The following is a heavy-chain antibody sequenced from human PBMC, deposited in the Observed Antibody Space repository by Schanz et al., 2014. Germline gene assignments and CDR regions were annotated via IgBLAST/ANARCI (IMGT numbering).Heavy chain of an antibody. CDR3: ARDRRRYCSTASCLHDNWFDP. CDR1: GYTFTSDS. Sequence: QVHLVQSGAEVHKPGASLKISCKASGYTFTSDSMHWVRQAPGQGLEWMGWISGSNGNTNYTQKFQGRVTMTIDPYTSTAYMELRSLRSDDTAVYYCARDRRRYCSTASCLHDNWFDPWGQGTLVIVSS. J-gene: IGHJ5*02. V-gene: IGHV1-18*04. D-gene: IGHD2-2*01. CDR2: ISGSNGNT.